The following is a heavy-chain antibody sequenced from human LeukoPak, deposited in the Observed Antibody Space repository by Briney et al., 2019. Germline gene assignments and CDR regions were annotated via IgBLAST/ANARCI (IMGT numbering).Heavy chain of an antibody. D-gene: IGHD2-15*01. CDR3: AKAPVTTCRGAHCYPFDY. V-gene: IGHV3-7*03. CDR1: GFTFSGYW. Sequence: GGSLRLSCAASGFTFSGYWMSWVRQAPGKGLEWVANIKQDESEAYYVDSVKGRFTISRDNAKNTLFLQMNRLRPEDAAVYYCAKAPVTTCRGAHCYPFDYWGQGTLVTVSS. J-gene: IGHJ4*02. CDR2: IKQDESEA.